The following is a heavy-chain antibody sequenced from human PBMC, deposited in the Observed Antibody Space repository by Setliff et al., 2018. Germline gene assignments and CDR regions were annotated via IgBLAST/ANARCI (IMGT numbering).Heavy chain of an antibody. Sequence: SETLSLTCAVYGGSFSGYYWNGIRQAPGKGLEWIGEINHRGTTSYTPSLKGRVTISVDTSKNLFSLKLSSVTAADTAVYFCARGPRFDYESPTYRRRFDPWGQGTAVTVSS. CDR2: INHRGTT. V-gene: IGHV4-34*01. J-gene: IGHJ5*02. CDR1: GGSFSGYY. D-gene: IGHD3-22*01. CDR3: ARGPRFDYESPTYRRRFDP.